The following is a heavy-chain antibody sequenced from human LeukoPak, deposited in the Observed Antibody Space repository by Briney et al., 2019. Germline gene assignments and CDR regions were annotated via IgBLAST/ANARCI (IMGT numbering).Heavy chain of an antibody. V-gene: IGHV3-30*18. J-gene: IGHJ4*02. CDR2: ISHDGTVT. CDR1: GFTFSSYG. Sequence: GGSLRLSCAASGFTFSSYGMQWVRQAPDKGLEWVAVISHDGTVTYYAESVKGRFTISRDKAKNTVSLQMNSLRVDDTGLYYCAKESTARSARSFDYWGQGTLATVSP. CDR3: AKESTARSARSFDY. D-gene: IGHD3-3*01.